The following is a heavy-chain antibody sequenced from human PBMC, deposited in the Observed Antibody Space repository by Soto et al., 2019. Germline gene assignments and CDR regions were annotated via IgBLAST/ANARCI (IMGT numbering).Heavy chain of an antibody. Sequence: SETLSLTCAVYGGSFSGYYWSWIRQPPGKGLEWIGEINHSGSTNYNPSLKSRVTISVDTSKNQFSLKLSSVTAADTAVYYCASRRAAAGTNWFDPWGQGTLVTVSS. V-gene: IGHV4-34*01. CDR2: INHSGST. D-gene: IGHD6-13*01. CDR3: ASRRAAAGTNWFDP. J-gene: IGHJ5*02. CDR1: GGSFSGYY.